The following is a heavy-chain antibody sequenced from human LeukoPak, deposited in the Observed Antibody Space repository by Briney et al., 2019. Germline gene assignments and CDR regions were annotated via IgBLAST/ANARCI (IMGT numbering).Heavy chain of an antibody. Sequence: KPGGSLRLSCAASGFTFSNAWMSWVRQAPGKGLEWVGRIKSKTDGGTTDYAAPVKGRFTISRDDSKNTLYLQMNSLRAEDTAVYYCAKDRSYSGSYYSPSHYYYMDVWGKGTTVTISS. CDR2: IKSKTDGGTT. D-gene: IGHD3-10*01. CDR3: AKDRSYSGSYYSPSHYYYMDV. J-gene: IGHJ6*03. V-gene: IGHV3-15*01. CDR1: GFTFSNAW.